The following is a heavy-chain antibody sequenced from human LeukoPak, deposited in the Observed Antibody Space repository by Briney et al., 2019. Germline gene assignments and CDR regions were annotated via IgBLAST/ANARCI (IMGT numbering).Heavy chain of an antibody. CDR2: INHSGST. Sequence: PSETLSLTCAVYGGSFSGYYWSWIRQPPGKGLEWIGEINHSGSTNYNPSLKSRVTISVDTSKNQFSLKLSSVTAADTAVYYCARLYDSSGYLAYYYYYYGMDVWGQGTTVTVSS. J-gene: IGHJ6*02. V-gene: IGHV4-34*01. CDR1: GGSFSGYY. D-gene: IGHD3-22*01. CDR3: ARLYDSSGYLAYYYYYYGMDV.